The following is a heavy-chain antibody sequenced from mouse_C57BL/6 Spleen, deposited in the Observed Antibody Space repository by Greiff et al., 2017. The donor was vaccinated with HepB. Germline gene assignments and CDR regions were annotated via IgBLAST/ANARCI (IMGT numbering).Heavy chain of an antibody. CDR3: ARLITTVVANAMDY. CDR1: GFNIKDYY. Sequence: VQLQQSGAELVKPGASVKLSCTASGFNIKDYYVHWVKQRTEQGLEWIGRIDPEDGETKYAPKFQGKATITADTSSNTAYLQLSSLTSEDTAVYDGARLITTVVANAMDYWGQGTSVTVSS. D-gene: IGHD1-1*01. V-gene: IGHV14-2*01. CDR2: IDPEDGET. J-gene: IGHJ4*01.